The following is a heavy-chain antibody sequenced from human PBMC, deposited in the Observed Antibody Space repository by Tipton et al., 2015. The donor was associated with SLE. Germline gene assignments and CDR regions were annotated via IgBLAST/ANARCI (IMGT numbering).Heavy chain of an antibody. CDR1: GGSITSGTYY. CDR2: ISYTGNT. J-gene: IGHJ2*01. D-gene: IGHD3/OR15-3a*01. V-gene: IGHV4-61*10. Sequence: TLSLTCTVSGGSITSGTYYWTWIRQPAGKGLEWIGYISYTGNTNFNPSLKSRVTMSVATSKNQFSLRLTSVTAADTAMYYCARDSAVNFWYFDLWGRGTLVTVSS. CDR3: ARDSAVNFWYFDL.